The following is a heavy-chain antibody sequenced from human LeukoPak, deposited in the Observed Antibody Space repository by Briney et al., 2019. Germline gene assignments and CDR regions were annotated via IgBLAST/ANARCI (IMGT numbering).Heavy chain of an antibody. D-gene: IGHD2/OR15-2a*01. J-gene: IGHJ4*02. CDR2: ISDIGSI. V-gene: IGHV4-59*08. CDR1: GGSISSYY. CDR3: AGHHPRNTVDF. Sequence: SETLSLTCTVSGGSISSYYWSWIRQPPGKGLEWIAYISDIGSINYNPSLKSRVTTSLDTSKNQFSLKLSSVTAADTAVYYCAGHHPRNTVDFWGQGTLVTVSS.